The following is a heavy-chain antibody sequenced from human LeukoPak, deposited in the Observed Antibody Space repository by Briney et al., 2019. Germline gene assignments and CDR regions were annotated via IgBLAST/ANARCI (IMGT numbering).Heavy chain of an antibody. V-gene: IGHV4-39*01. Sequence: PSETLSLTCAVSGGGITDSTYYWGWIRQPPGEGLEWIGCININGARYYDPSLKIRGTFSMDPSKNQVFLTLTSVTAADTAVDYCARRRGASTAGWSDPWGQGTLVTVSS. D-gene: IGHD1-1*01. CDR3: ARRRGASTAGWSDP. J-gene: IGHJ5*02. CDR1: GGGITDSTYY. CDR2: ININGAR.